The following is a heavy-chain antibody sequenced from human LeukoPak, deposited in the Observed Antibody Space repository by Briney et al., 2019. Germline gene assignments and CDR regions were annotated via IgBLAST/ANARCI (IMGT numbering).Heavy chain of an antibody. Sequence: GGSLRLSCAASGFTFDDYGMSWVRQAPGKGLEWVSGINWDGGSTGYADSVKGRFTISRDNAKNSLYLQMNSLRAEDTALYYCARDWGYCSSTSCYSRYFDYWGQGTLVTVSS. CDR3: ARDWGYCSSTSCYSRYFDY. J-gene: IGHJ4*02. CDR1: GFTFDDYG. D-gene: IGHD2-2*02. CDR2: INWDGGST. V-gene: IGHV3-20*04.